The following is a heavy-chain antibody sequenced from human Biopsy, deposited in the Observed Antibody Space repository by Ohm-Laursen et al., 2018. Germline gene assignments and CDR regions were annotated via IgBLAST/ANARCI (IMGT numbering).Heavy chain of an antibody. CDR3: ARADPPLFYYGSGSSNWFDP. Sequence: ASVKVSCKASGYTFTSYDINWVRQATGQGLEWMGWMNPDSGNTGYAQNFQGRVTMTRNTSISTAYMELSSLRSEDTAVYFCARADPPLFYYGSGSSNWFDPWGQGTLVTVSS. D-gene: IGHD3-10*01. CDR2: MNPDSGNT. V-gene: IGHV1-8*01. J-gene: IGHJ5*02. CDR1: GYTFTSYD.